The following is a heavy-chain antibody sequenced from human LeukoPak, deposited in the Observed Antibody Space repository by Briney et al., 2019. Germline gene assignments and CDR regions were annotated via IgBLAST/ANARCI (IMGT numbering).Heavy chain of an antibody. V-gene: IGHV3-23*01. J-gene: IGHJ4*02. Sequence: GGSLRLSCAASGFTFINYAMSWVREAPGKGLEWVSAIGASGGNTYYADSVKGRFTISRDNSKNILYLQMNSLRAEDTAVYHCAKDRIKDGYNDYWGQGTLVTVSS. CDR2: IGASGGNT. D-gene: IGHD5-24*01. CDR1: GFTFINYA. CDR3: AKDRIKDGYNDY.